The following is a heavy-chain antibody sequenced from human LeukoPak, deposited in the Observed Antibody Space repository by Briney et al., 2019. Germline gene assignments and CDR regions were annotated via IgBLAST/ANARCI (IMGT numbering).Heavy chain of an antibody. D-gene: IGHD2-21*01. Sequence: GGSLRLSCAASGFTFSSYSMNWVRQAPGKGLEWVSSISSSSSYIYYADSVKGRFAISRDNAKNSLYLQMNSLKPEDTAVYYCTRDSPNEVMLWWSIDYWGQGTLVTVSS. CDR1: GFTFSSYS. CDR3: TRDSPNEVMLWWSIDY. J-gene: IGHJ4*02. V-gene: IGHV3-21*01. CDR2: ISSSSSYI.